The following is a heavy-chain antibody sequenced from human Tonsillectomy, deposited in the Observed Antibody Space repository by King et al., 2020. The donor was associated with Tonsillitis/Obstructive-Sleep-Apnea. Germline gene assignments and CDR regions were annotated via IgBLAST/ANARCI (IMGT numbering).Heavy chain of an antibody. CDR3: AKTGDYVWGTYQPTGYYGLDV. Sequence: QLVQSGAEVKKPGESLRISCTGSGYSFTTYWINWVRQMPGKGLEWMGRIDPSDSYINYSPSFQGHVIISADKSISTAYLQWSSLKASDTAMYYCAKTGDYVWGTYQPTGYYGLDVWGQGTTVTVSS. CDR1: GYSFTTYW. CDR2: IDPSDSYI. V-gene: IGHV5-10-1*01. D-gene: IGHD3-16*02. J-gene: IGHJ6*02.